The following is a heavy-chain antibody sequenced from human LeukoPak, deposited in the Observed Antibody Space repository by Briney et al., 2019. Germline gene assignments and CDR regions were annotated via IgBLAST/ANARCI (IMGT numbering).Heavy chain of an antibody. CDR3: ARDLGNYDSGTSYFGY. CDR2: IWYDGSKK. D-gene: IGHD3-10*01. J-gene: IGHJ4*02. V-gene: IGHV3-33*01. Sequence: GGSLRLSCATSGFTFSSYGMYWVRQAPGKGPEWVALIWYDGSKKYYVDSVKGRFTVSKDNSKNTLYLQMNSLRAEDTAVYYCARDLGNYDSGTSYFGYWGQGTLVTVSS. CDR1: GFTFSSYG.